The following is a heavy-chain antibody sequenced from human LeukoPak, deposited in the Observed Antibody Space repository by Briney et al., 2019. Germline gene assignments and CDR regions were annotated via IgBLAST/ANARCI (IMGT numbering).Heavy chain of an antibody. J-gene: IGHJ4*02. Sequence: SETLSLTCTVSGGSISSSSYYWGWIRQPPGKGLEWIGSIYYSGSTYYNPSLKSRVTISVDTSKNQFSLKLSSVTAADTAVYYRARPPPEEVAPFDYWGQGTLVTVSS. CDR2: IYYSGST. V-gene: IGHV4-39*01. CDR3: ARPPPEEVAPFDY. D-gene: IGHD5-12*01. CDR1: GGSISSSSYY.